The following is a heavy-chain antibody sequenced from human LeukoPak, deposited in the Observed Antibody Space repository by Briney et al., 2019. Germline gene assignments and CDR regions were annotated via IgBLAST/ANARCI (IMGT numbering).Heavy chain of an antibody. CDR1: GDSVSSDSVA. V-gene: IGHV6-1*01. Sequence: SQTLSLTCAISGDSVSSDSVAWNWIRQSPSRGLEWLGRTYYRSKWYNDYAVSVKTRITINPDTSKNQFSLQLNSVTPDGAAVYYCTRASETGQGDYWGQGTLVTVSS. CDR2: TYYRSKWYN. J-gene: IGHJ4*02. CDR3: TRASETGQGDY.